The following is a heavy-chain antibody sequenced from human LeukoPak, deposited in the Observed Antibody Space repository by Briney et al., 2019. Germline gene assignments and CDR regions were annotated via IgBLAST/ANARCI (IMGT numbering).Heavy chain of an antibody. V-gene: IGHV4-61*02. CDR3: AREELAAAGVWFGP. D-gene: IGHD6-13*01. J-gene: IGHJ5*02. CDR2: IYTSGST. CDR1: GGSISSSSYY. Sequence: SETLSLTCTVSGGSISSSSYYWSWIRQPAGKGLEWIGRIYTSGSTNYNPSLKSRVTMSVDTSKNQFSLKLSSVTAADTALYYCAREELAAAGVWFGPWGQGTLVTVSS.